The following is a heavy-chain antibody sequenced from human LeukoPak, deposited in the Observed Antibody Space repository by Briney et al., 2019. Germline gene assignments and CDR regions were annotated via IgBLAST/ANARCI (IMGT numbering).Heavy chain of an antibody. V-gene: IGHV1-2*02. J-gene: IGHJ4*02. CDR3: ARGKSGLSP. CDR2: INPYTGDA. D-gene: IGHD2-15*01. CDR1: GYTFTENY. Sequence: ASVKVSCKASGYTFTENYIHWVRQAPGHGLEWMGLINPYTGDANYTEKFQGRVTMTRDTSVSTAYMHLSRLRSDDTAAYYCARGKSGLSPWGQGTPVTVSS.